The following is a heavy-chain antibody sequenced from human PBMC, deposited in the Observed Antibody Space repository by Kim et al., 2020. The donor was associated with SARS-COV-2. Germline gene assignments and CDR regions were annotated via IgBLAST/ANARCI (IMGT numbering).Heavy chain of an antibody. D-gene: IGHD3-9*01. CDR2: INAGNGNT. Sequence: ASVKVSCKASGYTFTSYAMHWVRQAPGQRLEWMGWINAGNGNTKYSQKFQGRVTITRDTSASTAYMELSSLRSEDTAVYYCARDRVLRYFDWLSQGYGMDVLGQGTTVTVSS. J-gene: IGHJ6*02. V-gene: IGHV1-3*01. CDR1: GYTFTSYA. CDR3: ARDRVLRYFDWLSQGYGMDV.